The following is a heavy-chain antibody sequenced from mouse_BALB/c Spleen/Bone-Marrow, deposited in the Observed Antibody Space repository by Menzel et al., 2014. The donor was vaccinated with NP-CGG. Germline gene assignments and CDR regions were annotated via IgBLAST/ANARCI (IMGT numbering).Heavy chain of an antibody. CDR3: AGLLRGDYAMDY. J-gene: IGHJ4*01. Sequence: VQLQQSRPELVKPGASVRISCKASGYTFTSYYIHWVKQRPVQGLEWIGWIYPGNVNTKYNEKFKGKATLTADKSSSTAYMQLSSLTSEDSAVYFCAGLLRGDYAMDYWGQGTSVTVSS. CDR2: IYPGNVNT. CDR1: GYTFTSYY. V-gene: IGHV1S56*01. D-gene: IGHD2-3*01.